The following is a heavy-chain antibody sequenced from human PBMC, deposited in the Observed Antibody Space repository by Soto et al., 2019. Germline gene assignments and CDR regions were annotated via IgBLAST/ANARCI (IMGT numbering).Heavy chain of an antibody. D-gene: IGHD6-13*01. J-gene: IGHJ4*02. CDR2: IKSKADGGII. Sequence: GGSLRLSCAASGFTFSKAWMTWVRQAPGKGLEWIGRIKSKADGGIIDYAAPVKGRFSISRDDSENSLYLQMNSLKTEDTAVYSCTVVYSYSRSLYFDHWCQGVLVTVS. CDR3: TVVYSYSRSLYFDH. V-gene: IGHV3-15*01. CDR1: GFTFSKAW.